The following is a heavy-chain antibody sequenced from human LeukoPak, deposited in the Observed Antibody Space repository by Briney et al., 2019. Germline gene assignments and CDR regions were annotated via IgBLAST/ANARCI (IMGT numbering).Heavy chain of an antibody. CDR3: ARVVRGVFDY. V-gene: IGHV3-21*01. J-gene: IGHJ4*02. D-gene: IGHD3-10*01. CDR2: ISRSNIYK. CDR1: GFTFSSYT. Sequence: GGSLRLSCAASGFTFSSYTMNWVRLAPGKGLEWVSSISRSNIYKYYADSVKGRFTISRDNAKNSLYLQMNSLRAEDTAVYYCARVVRGVFDYWGQGTLVTVSS.